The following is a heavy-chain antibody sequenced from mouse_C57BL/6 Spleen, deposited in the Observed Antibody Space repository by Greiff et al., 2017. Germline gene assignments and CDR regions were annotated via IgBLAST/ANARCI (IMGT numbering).Heavy chain of an antibody. CDR1: GFTFSSYG. CDR3: ARSEDY. Sequence: EVKLLESGGDLVKPGGSLKLSCAASGFTFSSYGMSWVRQTPDKRLEWVATISSGGSYTYYPDSVKGRFTISRDNAKNTLYLQMSSLKSEDTAMYYCARSEDYWGQGTTLTVSS. CDR2: ISSGGSYT. V-gene: IGHV5-6*01. J-gene: IGHJ2*01.